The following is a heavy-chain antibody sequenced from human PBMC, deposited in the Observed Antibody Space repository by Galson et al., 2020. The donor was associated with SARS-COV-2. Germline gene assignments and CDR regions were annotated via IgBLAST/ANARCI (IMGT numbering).Heavy chain of an antibody. CDR2: ISYSGST. CDR1: DGPISSYY. Sequence: ETSETLSLTCSVSDGPISSYYWSWIRQPPGKGLEWIGYISYSGSTNYNPSLRSRVTISVDMSKNQFSLKLSSVTAADTAVYYCARDPAPLYGDNYYYGRDVWGRGTTVTVSS. CDR3: ARDPAPLYGDNYYYGRDV. V-gene: IGHV4-59*01. J-gene: IGHJ6*02. D-gene: IGHD4-17*01.